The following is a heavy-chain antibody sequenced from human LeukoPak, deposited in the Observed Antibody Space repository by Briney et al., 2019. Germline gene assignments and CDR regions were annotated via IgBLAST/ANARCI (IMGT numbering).Heavy chain of an antibody. V-gene: IGHV3-43*02. CDR3: ASRETKTDY. D-gene: IGHD1-26*01. CDR2: ISGDGGST. Sequence: PGGSLRLSCAASGFTFDDYAMHWVRQAPGKGLEWVSLISGDGGSTYYADSVKGRFTISRDNSKNSLYLQMNSLRPEDTALYYCASRETKTDYWGQGTLVTVSS. CDR1: GFTFDDYA. J-gene: IGHJ4*02.